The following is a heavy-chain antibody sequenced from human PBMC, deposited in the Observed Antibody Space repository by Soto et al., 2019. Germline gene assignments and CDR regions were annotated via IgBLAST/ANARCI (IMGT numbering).Heavy chain of an antibody. V-gene: IGHV3-23*01. D-gene: IGHD1-26*01. CDR1: VFPFGANA. Sequence: LRLSCVVSVFPFGANAMSWFRQAPGKGLEWVSGLSNTGRRTSYADSVKGRFNISRDNSENTVYLQMNSLRVEDTAVYYCATETGATQGPFDNWGQGTLVTVSS. J-gene: IGHJ4*02. CDR2: LSNTGRRT. CDR3: ATETGATQGPFDN.